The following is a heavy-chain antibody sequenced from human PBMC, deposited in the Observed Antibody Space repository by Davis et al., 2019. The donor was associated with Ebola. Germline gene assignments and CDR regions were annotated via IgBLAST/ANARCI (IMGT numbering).Heavy chain of an antibody. CDR3: ARGVRVGGVEYYGMDV. J-gene: IGHJ6*04. D-gene: IGHD1-26*01. Sequence: GESLKISCAASGFTSSTYAMHWVRQAPGKGPEWVAVISYDGSNKYYVDSVKGRFTISRDNSKNTLYLQMNSLRAEDTAVYYCARGVRVGGVEYYGMDVWGKGTTVTVSS. CDR1: GFTSSTYA. CDR2: ISYDGSNK. V-gene: IGHV3-30-3*01.